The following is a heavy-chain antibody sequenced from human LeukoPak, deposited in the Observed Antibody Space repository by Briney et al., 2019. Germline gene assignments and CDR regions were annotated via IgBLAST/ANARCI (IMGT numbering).Heavy chain of an antibody. Sequence: PSETLSLTCTVSGGSMSNYYWGWIRQPAEKGLEWIGRLRTTGSTNYNPSLKSRVTMSLDTSKKQFSLKLTSVTAADTAVYYCARSDCGGDPTYDAFDLWGQGTMVTVSS. J-gene: IGHJ3*01. CDR1: GGSMSNYY. CDR3: ARSDCGGDPTYDAFDL. CDR2: LRTTGST. V-gene: IGHV4-4*07. D-gene: IGHD2-21*02.